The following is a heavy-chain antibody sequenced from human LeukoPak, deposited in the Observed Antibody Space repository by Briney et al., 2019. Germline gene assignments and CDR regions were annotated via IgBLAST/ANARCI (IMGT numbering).Heavy chain of an antibody. CDR3: ARKVLVPAATGADAFDV. J-gene: IGHJ3*01. CDR2: MYYDGRNK. V-gene: IGHV3-33*01. CDR1: GFTFSSYD. Sequence: GRPLRLSCAASGFTFSSYDMHWVRQVPGKGLEWVAVMYYDGRNKYYADSVKGRFTISRDNSKNTLYLQINSLRAEDTAVFYCARKVLVPAATGADAFDVWGRGTMVIVSS. D-gene: IGHD2-2*01.